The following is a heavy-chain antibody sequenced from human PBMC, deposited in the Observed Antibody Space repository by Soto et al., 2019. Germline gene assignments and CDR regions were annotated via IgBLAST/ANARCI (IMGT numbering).Heavy chain of an antibody. CDR1: GYSFTSYW. J-gene: IGHJ3*02. CDR3: ARCEISGYNRGDAPDI. CDR2: IYPGDSDT. V-gene: IGHV5-51*01. Sequence: VESLKISCKGSGYSFTSYWIGWVRQIPWKGLEWMGIIYPGDSDTRYSPSFQGQVTISADKSISTAYLQWSSLKASDTAMYYCARCEISGYNRGDAPDIWDKGNMVTVS. D-gene: IGHD3-22*01.